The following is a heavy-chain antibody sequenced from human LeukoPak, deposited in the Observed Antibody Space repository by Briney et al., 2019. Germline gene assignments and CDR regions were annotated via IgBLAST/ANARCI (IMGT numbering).Heavy chain of an antibody. Sequence: SETLSLTCTVSGGSISSYYWSWIRQPAGKGLEWIGRIYTSGSTNYNPPLKSRVTMSVDTSKNQFSLKLSSVTAADTAVYYCARALGYYYDSSGYDAFDIWGQGTMVTVSS. CDR2: IYTSGST. CDR3: ARALGYYYDSSGYDAFDI. J-gene: IGHJ3*02. V-gene: IGHV4-4*07. D-gene: IGHD3-22*01. CDR1: GGSISSYY.